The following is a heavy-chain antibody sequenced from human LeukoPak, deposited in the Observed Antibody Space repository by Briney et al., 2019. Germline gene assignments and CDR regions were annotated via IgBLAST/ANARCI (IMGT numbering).Heavy chain of an antibody. CDR2: VYSGGST. D-gene: IGHD4-17*01. CDR1: GFTVSSNY. Sequence: SGGSLRLSCAASGFTVSSNYMTWARQAPGKGLNWVSVVYSGGSTYYADSVKGRFTISRDNSKNTLYLQMNSLRAEDTAVYYCARCTVTIDAFDIWGQGTMVTVSS. CDR3: ARCTVTIDAFDI. J-gene: IGHJ3*02. V-gene: IGHV3-66*01.